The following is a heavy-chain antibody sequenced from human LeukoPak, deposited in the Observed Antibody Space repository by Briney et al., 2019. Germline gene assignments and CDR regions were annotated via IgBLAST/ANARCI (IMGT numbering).Heavy chain of an antibody. D-gene: IGHD5-18*01. Sequence: GGSLRLSCAASGFTFSSYWMSWVRQAPGKGLEWVANIKQDGSEKYYVDSVKGRFTISRDNAKNSLYLQMNSLRAEDTAVYYCARGGRQLWLINYYYYYMDVWGKGTTVTISS. CDR3: ARGGRQLWLINYYYYYMDV. J-gene: IGHJ6*03. CDR1: GFTFSSYW. CDR2: IKQDGSEK. V-gene: IGHV3-7*01.